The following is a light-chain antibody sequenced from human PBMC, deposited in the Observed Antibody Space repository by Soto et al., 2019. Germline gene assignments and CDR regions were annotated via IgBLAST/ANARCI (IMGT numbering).Light chain of an antibody. J-gene: IGLJ1*01. CDR3: SSYTSTNTPYV. CDR1: SSDVGAYNF. Sequence: QSVLTQPASVSGSPGQSITISCTGSSSDVGAYNFVSWYQHHPGRAPKLILYEVTTRPSGVSSRFSGSKSGNTASLTISGLQADDEATDYCSSYTSTNTPYVFGTGTKVTVL. CDR2: EVT. V-gene: IGLV2-14*01.